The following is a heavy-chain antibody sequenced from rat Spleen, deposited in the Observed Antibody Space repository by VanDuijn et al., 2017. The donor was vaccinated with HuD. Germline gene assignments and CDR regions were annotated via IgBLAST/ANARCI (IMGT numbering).Heavy chain of an antibody. V-gene: IGHV2-30*01. CDR3: ARGDYSSPRGGY. Sequence: QVQLKESGPGLVQPSRTLSLTCNVSGFSLTSYNVHWVRQPTGKGLEWLGIIWTAGSTDYNSALRSRLSISRDTSKSQVYLKMNSLQTEDTATYYCARGDYSSPRGGYWGQGTLVTVSS. CDR1: GFSLTSYN. CDR2: IWTAGST. D-gene: IGHD1-2*01. J-gene: IGHJ3*01.